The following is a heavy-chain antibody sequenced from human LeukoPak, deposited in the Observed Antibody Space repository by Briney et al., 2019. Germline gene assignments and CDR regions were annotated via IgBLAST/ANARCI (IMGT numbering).Heavy chain of an antibody. J-gene: IGHJ4*02. V-gene: IGHV3-30-3*01. CDR1: GFTFSSYA. D-gene: IGHD6-13*01. CDR2: ISYDGSNK. CDR3: ARDRGIAAAGTEIFDY. Sequence: GGSLRLSCAASGFTFSSYAMHWVRQAPGKGLEWVAVISYDGSNKYYADSVKGRFTISRDNSKNTLYLQMNSLRAEDTAVYYCARDRGIAAAGTEIFDYWGQGTLVTVSS.